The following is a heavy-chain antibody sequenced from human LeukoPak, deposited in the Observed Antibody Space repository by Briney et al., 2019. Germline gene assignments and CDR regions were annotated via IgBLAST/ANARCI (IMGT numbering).Heavy chain of an antibody. D-gene: IGHD1-20*01. CDR1: GFTFSRYS. J-gene: IGHJ4*02. Sequence: GGSLRLSCAASGFTFSRYSMHWVRQAPGKGLEWVSSISSRSSYIYYADSVKGRFTISRDNAKNSLYLQMNSLRAGDTAVYYCARILTGTDGYWGQGTLVTVSS. CDR3: ARILTGTDGY. CDR2: ISSRSSYI. V-gene: IGHV3-21*01.